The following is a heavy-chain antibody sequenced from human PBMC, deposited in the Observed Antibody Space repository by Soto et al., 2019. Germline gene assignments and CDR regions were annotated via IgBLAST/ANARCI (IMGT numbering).Heavy chain of an antibody. CDR1: GDSISSYY. V-gene: IGHV4-59*01. J-gene: IGHJ4*02. CDR3: ARGHLGITTTGTWYDFDY. Sequence: SETLSLTCTVSGDSISSYYWTWIRQPPGKGLEYIGYIYYSGRTYYNPSLKSRVTISVDTSKNQFSLKLSSVTAADTAVYYCARGHLGITTTGTWYDFDYWGQGTLVTVS. D-gene: IGHD2-15*01. CDR2: IYYSGRT.